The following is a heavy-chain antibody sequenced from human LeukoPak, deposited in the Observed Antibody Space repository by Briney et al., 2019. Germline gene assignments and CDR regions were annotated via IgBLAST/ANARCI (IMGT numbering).Heavy chain of an antibody. CDR1: GFIFTNAW. J-gene: IGHJ5*02. CDR2: INHSGST. Sequence: TGGSLRLSCATSGFIFTNAWMSWIRQPPGKGLEWIGEINHSGSTNYNPSLKSRVTISVDTSKNQFSLKLSSVTAADTAVYYCARGSYYGSGSYYKPRGFDPWGQGTLVTVSS. V-gene: IGHV4-34*01. CDR3: ARGSYYGSGSYYKPRGFDP. D-gene: IGHD3-10*01.